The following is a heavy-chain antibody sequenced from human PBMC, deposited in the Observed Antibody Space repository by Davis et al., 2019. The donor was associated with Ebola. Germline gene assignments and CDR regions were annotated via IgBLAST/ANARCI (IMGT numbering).Heavy chain of an antibody. V-gene: IGHV3-48*03. CDR2: ISSSGSTI. Sequence: GESLKISCAASGFTFSSYEMNWVRQAPGKGLEWVSYISSSGSTIYYADSVKDRFTISRDKSKNTVYLQMNSLRAEATAVYYCAKEIGGSGWYSIDYWGQGTLVTVSS. CDR3: AKEIGGSGWYSIDY. D-gene: IGHD6-19*01. CDR1: GFTFSSYE. J-gene: IGHJ4*02.